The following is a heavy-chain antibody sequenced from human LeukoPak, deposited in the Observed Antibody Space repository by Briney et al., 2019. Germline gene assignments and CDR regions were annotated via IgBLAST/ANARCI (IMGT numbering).Heavy chain of an antibody. V-gene: IGHV4-34*01. CDR3: TRMTRGHDY. D-gene: IGHD4-11*01. CDR1: GVSFHDYY. CDR2: INHSGYT. Sequence: SETLSLTCAVSGVSFHDYYWSWVRQTPGKGLEWIGEINHSGYTNDNPSLKSRVTLSIDTSRKQFSLNLRSVTVADAGIYYCTRMTRGHDYWGQGTQVTVSS. J-gene: IGHJ4*02.